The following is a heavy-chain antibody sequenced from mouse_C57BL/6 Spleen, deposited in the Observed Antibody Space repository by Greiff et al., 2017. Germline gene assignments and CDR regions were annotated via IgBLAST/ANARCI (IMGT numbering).Heavy chain of an antibody. D-gene: IGHD4-1*02. CDR2: ISSGSSTI. CDR3: ANWDFAY. CDR1: GFTFSDYG. Sequence: EVQGVESGGGLVKPGGSLKLSCAASGFTFSDYGMHWVRQAPEQGLEWVAYISSGSSTIYYADTVKGRFTISRDNAKNTLFLQMTSLRSEDAAMYYCANWDFAYWGQGTLVTVSA. J-gene: IGHJ3*01. V-gene: IGHV5-17*01.